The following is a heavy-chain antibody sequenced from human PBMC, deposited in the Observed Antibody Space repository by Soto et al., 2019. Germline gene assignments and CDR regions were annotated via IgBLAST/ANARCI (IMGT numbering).Heavy chain of an antibody. J-gene: IGHJ4*02. D-gene: IGHD2-15*01. V-gene: IGHV3-53*01. CDR1: GFTVSSNY. Sequence: EVQLVESGGGLIQPGGSLRLSCAASGFTVSSNYMSWVRQAPGKGLEWVSVIYSGGSTYYADSVKGRFTISRDNSKNTLYLQMNSLRAEDTAVYYCARATTKEIGYCSGGSCYGFDYWGQGTLVTVSS. CDR2: IYSGGST. CDR3: ARATTKEIGYCSGGSCYGFDY.